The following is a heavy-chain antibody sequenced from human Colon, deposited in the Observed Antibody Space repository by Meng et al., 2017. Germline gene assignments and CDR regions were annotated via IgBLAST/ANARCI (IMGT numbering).Heavy chain of an antibody. CDR3: ARGYLGTPVVHFDS. CDR2: VHYSGNT. J-gene: IGHJ4*02. Sequence: SETLSLTCAVSGGSVSGSNWWGWVRQSPEKGLEWIGEVHYSGNTNYNPSLKSRVTMSVDRSKNHFSLNLTSVTAADTAVYYCARGYLGTPVVHFDSWGQGAVDTVSS. D-gene: IGHD7-27*01. V-gene: IGHV4-4*02. CDR1: GGSVSGSNW.